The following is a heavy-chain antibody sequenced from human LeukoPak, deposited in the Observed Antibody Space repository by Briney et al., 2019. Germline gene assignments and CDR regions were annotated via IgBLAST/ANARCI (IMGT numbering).Heavy chain of an antibody. Sequence: GGSLRLSCAASGFTFSSYAMHWVRQAPGKGLEWVSVIRYDGSKKYYADSVKGRFTISRDNPKNTLYLQMNSLRAEDTAVYYCAREEGIAAAGKRGGDWFDPWGQGTLVTVSS. CDR3: AREEGIAAAGKRGGDWFDP. CDR2: IRYDGSKK. D-gene: IGHD6-13*01. J-gene: IGHJ5*02. CDR1: GFTFSSYA. V-gene: IGHV3-30*04.